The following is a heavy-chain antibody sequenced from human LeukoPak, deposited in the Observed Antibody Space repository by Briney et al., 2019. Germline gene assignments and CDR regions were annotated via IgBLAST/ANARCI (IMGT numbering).Heavy chain of an antibody. CDR1: GFTFSSYW. CDR3: ARQYSSGYYYFDY. CDR2: IKQDGSEK. Sequence: GGSLRLSCAASGFTFSSYWMSWVRQAPGKGLEWVANIKQDGSEKYYVDSVKGRFTISRDNAKNSLYLQMNSLRAEDTAVYYCARQYSSGYYYFDYWGQGTLVTVSS. J-gene: IGHJ4*02. V-gene: IGHV3-7*01. D-gene: IGHD3-22*01.